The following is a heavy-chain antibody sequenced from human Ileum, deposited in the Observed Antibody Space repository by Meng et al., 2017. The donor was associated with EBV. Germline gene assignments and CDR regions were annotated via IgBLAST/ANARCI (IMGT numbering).Heavy chain of an antibody. CDR2: ISWDGGRT. CDR1: GFTLGDYS. J-gene: IGHJ4*02. V-gene: IGHV3-43*01. Sequence: EVQLVESGVVVVQPGGSLRLSCAVSGFTLGDYSMHWVRQPPGKGLEWVSRISWDGGRTYYVDSVKGRFTVSRDNSKYSLYLQMNSLRTEDTGLYFCVSGYNNAIDYWGQGTMVTVSS. CDR3: VSGYNNAIDY. D-gene: IGHD3-22*01.